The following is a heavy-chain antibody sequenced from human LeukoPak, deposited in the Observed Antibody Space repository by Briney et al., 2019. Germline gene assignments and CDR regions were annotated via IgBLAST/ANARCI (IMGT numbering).Heavy chain of an antibody. Sequence: SETLSLTCTVSGGSISCYYWSWIRQPPGKGLEWIGYIYYSGSTNYNPSLKSRVTISVDTSKNQFSLKLSSVTAADTAVYYCARSSSWYHADNNWFDPWGQGTLVTVSS. J-gene: IGHJ5*02. CDR3: ARSSSWYHADNNWFDP. CDR2: IYYSGST. V-gene: IGHV4-59*01. CDR1: GGSISCYY. D-gene: IGHD6-13*01.